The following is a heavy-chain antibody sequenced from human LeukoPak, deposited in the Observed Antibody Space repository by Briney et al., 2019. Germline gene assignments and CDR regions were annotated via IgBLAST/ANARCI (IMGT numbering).Heavy chain of an antibody. D-gene: IGHD2-2*02. CDR1: GGSFSGYY. V-gene: IGHV4-31*11. CDR2: IYYSGST. Sequence: SETLSLTCAVYGGSFSGYYWSWIRQHPGKGLEWIGYIYYSGSTYYNPSLKSRVTISVDTSKNQFSLKLSSVTAADTAVYYCARGNVVVPAAICWFDPWGQGTLVTVSS. CDR3: ARGNVVVPAAICWFDP. J-gene: IGHJ5*02.